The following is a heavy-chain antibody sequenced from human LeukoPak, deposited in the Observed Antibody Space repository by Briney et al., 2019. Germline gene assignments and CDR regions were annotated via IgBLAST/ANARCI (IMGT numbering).Heavy chain of an antibody. CDR1: GGSISGYY. CDR2: INHSGST. Sequence: PSETLSLTCAVYGGSISGYYWSWIRQPPGKGLEWIGEINHSGSTNYNPSLKRRVTISVDKSKNKFSLKRSSVTAADTTVYYCGRFVPPGFSFGQNYYWGQGTLVTVSS. D-gene: IGHD5-18*01. J-gene: IGHJ4*02. V-gene: IGHV4-34*01. CDR3: GRFVPPGFSFGQNYY.